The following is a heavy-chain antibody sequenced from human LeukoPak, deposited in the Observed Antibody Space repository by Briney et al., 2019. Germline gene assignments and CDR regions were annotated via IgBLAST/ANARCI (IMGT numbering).Heavy chain of an antibody. V-gene: IGHV3-48*01. CDR1: GFTFSSYS. D-gene: IGHD3-22*01. Sequence: PGGSLRLPCAASGFTFSSYSMNWVRQAPGKGLEWVSYISSSSSTIYYADSVKGRFTISRDNAKNSLYLQMNSLRAEDTAVYYCARDQGRDSSGYRDYYYYYGMDVWGQGTTVTVSS. CDR2: ISSSSSTI. J-gene: IGHJ6*02. CDR3: ARDQGRDSSGYRDYYYYYGMDV.